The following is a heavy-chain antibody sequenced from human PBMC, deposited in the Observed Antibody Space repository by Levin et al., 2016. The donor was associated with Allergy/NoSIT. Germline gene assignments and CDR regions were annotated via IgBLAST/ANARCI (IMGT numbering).Heavy chain of an antibody. D-gene: IGHD6-13*01. CDR1: GFTFSSHW. V-gene: IGHV3-7*03. J-gene: IGHJ4*02. CDR3: AKEASAIGTPLYDS. CDR2: IKKDGSEK. Sequence: GGSLRLSCAASGFTFSSHWMSWVRQAPGKGLEWVANIKKDGSEKYYVDSVKGRFTISRDNAKNSLYLQMNSLRGDDTAMYYCAKEASAIGTPLYDSWGQGTLVTVSS.